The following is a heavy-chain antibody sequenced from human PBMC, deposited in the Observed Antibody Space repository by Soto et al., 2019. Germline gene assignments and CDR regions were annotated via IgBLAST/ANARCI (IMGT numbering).Heavy chain of an antibody. D-gene: IGHD3-16*01. CDR2: IYQNGNT. V-gene: IGHV4-30-2*01. Sequence: SETLSLTCAVSGVSIGSGDSSWSWIRQPPGKALEWIGYIYQNGNTYYSPSLMSRVTISVDRSKNQFSLKLNSVTAADTAVYYCARGVWGNSAYFDLWGQGALVT. CDR1: GVSIGSGDSS. CDR3: ARGVWGNSAYFDL. J-gene: IGHJ4*02.